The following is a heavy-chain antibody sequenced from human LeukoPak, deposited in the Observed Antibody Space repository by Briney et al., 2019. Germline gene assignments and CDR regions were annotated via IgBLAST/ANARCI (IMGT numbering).Heavy chain of an antibody. D-gene: IGHD2-15*01. Sequence: GASVKVSCKASGYAFTGHYMQWVRQAPGQGLEWMGWINPNSGGTNYAQKFQGWVTMTRDTSISTTYLGLSRLRYDDTAVYYCAREYSSSWFDSWGQGTLVTVSS. CDR1: GYAFTGHY. CDR2: INPNSGGT. J-gene: IGHJ5*01. CDR3: AREYSSSWFDS. V-gene: IGHV1-2*04.